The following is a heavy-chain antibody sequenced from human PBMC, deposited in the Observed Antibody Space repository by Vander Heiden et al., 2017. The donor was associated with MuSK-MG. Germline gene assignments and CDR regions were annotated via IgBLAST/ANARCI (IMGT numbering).Heavy chain of an antibody. CDR1: GFTFSSYA. CDR3: ARDRATMVREAFGY. D-gene: IGHD3-10*01. V-gene: IGHV3-30-3*01. Sequence: QVQLVASGGGVVQLGRSLRLSCAASGFTFSSYAMHWVRQAPGKGLEWVAVISYDGSNKYYADSVKGRFTISRDNSKNTLYLQMNSLRAEDTAVYYCARDRATMVREAFGYWGQGTLVTVSS. J-gene: IGHJ4*02. CDR2: ISYDGSNK.